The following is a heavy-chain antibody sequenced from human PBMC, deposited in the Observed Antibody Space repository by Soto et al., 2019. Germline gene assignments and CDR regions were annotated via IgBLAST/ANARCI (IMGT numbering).Heavy chain of an antibody. J-gene: IGHJ6*02. D-gene: IGHD6-19*01. Sequence: GASVKVSCKVSGYALTELSMHWVRQAPGKGLEWMGGFDPEDGETIYAQKFQGRVTMTEDTSTDTAYMELSSLRSEDTAVYYCATDFGLVAGTRDYYYYGMDVWGQGTTVTVS. V-gene: IGHV1-24*01. CDR2: FDPEDGET. CDR1: GYALTELS. CDR3: ATDFGLVAGTRDYYYYGMDV.